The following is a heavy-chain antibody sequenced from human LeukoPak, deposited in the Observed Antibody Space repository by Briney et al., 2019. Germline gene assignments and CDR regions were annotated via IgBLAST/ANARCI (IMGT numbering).Heavy chain of an antibody. CDR3: ARDRARSYYYDSSGYYTPFDY. CDR2: ISSSSSYI. CDR1: GFTFSSYS. J-gene: IGHJ4*02. D-gene: IGHD3-22*01. Sequence: GWSLRLSCAASGFTFSSYSMNWVRQAPGRGLEWVSSISSSSSYIYYADSVKGRFTISRDNAKNSLYLQMNSLRAEDTAVYYCARDRARSYYYDSSGYYTPFDYWGQGTLVSVCS. V-gene: IGHV3-21*01.